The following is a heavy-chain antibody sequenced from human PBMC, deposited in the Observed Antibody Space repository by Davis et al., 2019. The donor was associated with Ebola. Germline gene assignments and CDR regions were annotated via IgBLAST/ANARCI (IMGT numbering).Heavy chain of an antibody. CDR1: GFAFSRYP. CDR2: ISYDGSNK. V-gene: IGHV3-30-3*01. D-gene: IGHD3-16*01. CDR3: ARDGPLFALGDYYYGMDV. J-gene: IGHJ6*02. Sequence: PGGSLRLSCAASGFAFSRYPMHWVRQAPGKGLEWVALISYDGSNKYYADSVKGRFTISRDNSKNPLYPQMNSLRAEDTAVYYCARDGPLFALGDYYYGMDVWGQGTTVTVSS.